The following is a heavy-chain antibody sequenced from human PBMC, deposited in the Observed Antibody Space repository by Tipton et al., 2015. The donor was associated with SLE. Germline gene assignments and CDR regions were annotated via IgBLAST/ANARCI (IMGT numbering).Heavy chain of an antibody. D-gene: IGHD4-17*01. CDR2: VFYRGVT. J-gene: IGHJ4*02. V-gene: IGHV4-39*07. Sequence: TLSLTCTVSGDSISANSHFWGWVRQPPGKGLEWIGSVFYRGVTYYNPSLESRVTVSVDTSKNQFSLRLSSVTAADTAVYYCARRVWDYGDSYYFDVWGPGTLVTVSS. CDR3: ARRVWDYGDSYYFDV. CDR1: GDSISANSHF.